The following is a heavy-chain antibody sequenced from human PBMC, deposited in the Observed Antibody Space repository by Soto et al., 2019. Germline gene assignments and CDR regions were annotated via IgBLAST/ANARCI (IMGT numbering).Heavy chain of an antibody. CDR1: GATFNDYT. D-gene: IGHD2-15*01. CDR2: VIPLLDAS. CDR3: ASGKSQMTQDRMGFYYYMDV. Sequence: QVQLVQSGAEVKKPGSSVRISCAASGATFNDYTFTWVRRAPGQGLEWMGRVIPLLDASNYAEKFQDRVTITADRSTSTVYMELSGLKSEDSAIYYCASGKSQMTQDRMGFYYYMDVWGKGTTVTASS. V-gene: IGHV1-69*08. J-gene: IGHJ6*03.